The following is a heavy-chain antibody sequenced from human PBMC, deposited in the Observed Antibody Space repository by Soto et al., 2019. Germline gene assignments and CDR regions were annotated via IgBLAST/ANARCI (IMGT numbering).Heavy chain of an antibody. Sequence: QVQLVESGGGVVQPGRSLRLSCAASGFTFSSYAMHWVRQAPGKGLEWVAVISYDGSNKYYADSVKGRFTISRDNSKNTLYLQMNSLRAEDTAVYYCVRKQWLSHIDYWGQGTLVTVSS. J-gene: IGHJ4*02. V-gene: IGHV3-30-3*01. CDR1: GFTFSSYA. CDR2: ISYDGSNK. CDR3: VRKQWLSHIDY. D-gene: IGHD6-19*01.